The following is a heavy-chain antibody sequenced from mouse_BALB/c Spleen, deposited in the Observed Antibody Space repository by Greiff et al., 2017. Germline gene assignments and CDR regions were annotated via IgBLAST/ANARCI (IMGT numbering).Heavy chain of an antibody. CDR2: INPSNGGT. J-gene: IGHJ3*01. CDR1: GYTFTSYY. V-gene: IGHV1S81*02. Sequence: QVQLQQSGAELVKPGASVKLSCKASGYTFTSYYMYWVKQRPGQGLEWIGEINPSNGGTNFNEKFKDKATLTVDKSSSTAYMQLSSPTSEDSAVYYCARGGFAYWGQGTLVTVSA. CDR3: ARGGFAY.